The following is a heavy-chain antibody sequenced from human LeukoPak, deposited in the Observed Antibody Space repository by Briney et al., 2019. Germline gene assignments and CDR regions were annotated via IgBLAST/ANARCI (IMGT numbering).Heavy chain of an antibody. V-gene: IGHV1-69*04. D-gene: IGHD2-2*01. J-gene: IGHJ6*02. Sequence: SVKVSCKASGGTFSSYAISWVRQAPGQGLEWMGRIIPILGTANYAQKFQGRVTITADKSTSTAYMELSSLRSEDTAVYYCARAGVVPAEGFYYYYYGMDVWGQGTTVTVSS. CDR3: ARAGVVPAEGFYYYYYGMDV. CDR2: IIPILGTA. CDR1: GGTFSSYA.